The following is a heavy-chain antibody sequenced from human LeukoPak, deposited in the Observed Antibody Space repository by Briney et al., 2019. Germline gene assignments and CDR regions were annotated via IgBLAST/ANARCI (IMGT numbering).Heavy chain of an antibody. J-gene: IGHJ5*02. Sequence: SETLSLTCAVYGGSFSGYYWSWIRQPPGKGLEWIGEINHSGSTNYNPSLKSRVTISVDTSKNQFSLKLSSVTAADTAVYYCAREKKMRPMVRGVISWFDPWGQGTLVTVSS. CDR3: AREKKMRPMVRGVISWFDP. V-gene: IGHV4-34*01. D-gene: IGHD3-10*01. CDR1: GGSFSGYY. CDR2: INHSGST.